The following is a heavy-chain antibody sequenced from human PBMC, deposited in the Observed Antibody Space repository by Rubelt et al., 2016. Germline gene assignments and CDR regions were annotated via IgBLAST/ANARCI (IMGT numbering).Heavy chain of an antibody. V-gene: IGHV3-20*04. CDR3: ARDYSSSDWYFDL. CDR1: GFTFSTYG. Sequence: DVQVVESGGGLVQPGGSLRLSCAASGFTFSTYGMNWVRQAPGKGLEWVSGITWNGGSTGYADSVKGRFTISRDNAKNSLYLQMNSLRAEDTALYYCARDYSSSDWYFDLWGRGTLVTVSS. J-gene: IGHJ2*01. CDR2: ITWNGGST. D-gene: IGHD6-6*01.